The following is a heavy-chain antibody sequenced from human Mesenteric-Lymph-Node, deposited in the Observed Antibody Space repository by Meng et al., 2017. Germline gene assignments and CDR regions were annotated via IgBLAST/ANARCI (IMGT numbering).Heavy chain of an antibody. CDR1: GFTFNTYS. CDR3: ARGGTRDGYNYDFGY. CDR2: ISSDGSNQ. Sequence: GESLKISCAASGFTFNTYSMHWVRQTPDKGLAWVASISSDGSNQFYADSVKGRFTISRDFSIDTLYLHMNSLAADDTAVYYCARGGTRDGYNYDFGYWGQGTLVTVSS. V-gene: IGHV3-30*04. J-gene: IGHJ4*01. D-gene: IGHD5-24*01.